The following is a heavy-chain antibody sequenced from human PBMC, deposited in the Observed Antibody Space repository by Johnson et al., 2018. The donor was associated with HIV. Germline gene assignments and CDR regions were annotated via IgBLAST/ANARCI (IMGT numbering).Heavy chain of an antibody. CDR2: ISYDGSTK. J-gene: IGHJ3*02. CDR3: AKDPVGATWAFDI. V-gene: IGHV3-30*04. CDR1: GFTFSSYA. D-gene: IGHD1-26*01. Sequence: QMLLVESGGRVVQPGRSLRLSCAASGFTFSSYAMHWVRLAPGKGLEWVAVISYDGSTKQYADSLKGRFTISRDNSKNTLYTQMNSLRAEDTAVYYCAKDPVGATWAFDIWGQGTMVTVAS.